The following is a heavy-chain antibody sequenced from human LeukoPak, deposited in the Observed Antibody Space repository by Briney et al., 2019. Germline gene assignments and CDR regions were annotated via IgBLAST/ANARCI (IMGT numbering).Heavy chain of an antibody. D-gene: IGHD2-2*02. J-gene: IGHJ6*02. CDR1: GFTFSSYS. Sequence: GGSLRLSCAASGFTFSSYSMNWVRQAPGKGLEWVSYISSSSSTIYYADSVKGRFTISRDSAKNSLYLQMNSLRAEDTAVYYCAREVVVVPAAIGDYGMDVWGQGTTVTVSS. V-gene: IGHV3-48*01. CDR2: ISSSSSTI. CDR3: AREVVVVPAAIGDYGMDV.